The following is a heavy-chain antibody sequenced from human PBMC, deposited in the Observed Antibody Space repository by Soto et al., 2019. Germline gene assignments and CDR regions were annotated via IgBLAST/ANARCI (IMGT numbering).Heavy chain of an antibody. V-gene: IGHV4-39*01. CDR3: ARLGWGNGDSDY. CDR2: ILYTGTT. D-gene: IGHD2-21*01. Sequence: QLQLHESGPGLVKSSETLSLTCTVSGGSISKSSYFWGWIRQAPGKGLEWIASILYTGTTSYNSSLKSRVAISVDTSKNQFSLKLNSVTAADTAVYYCARLGWGNGDSDYWGQGTLVTVSS. J-gene: IGHJ4*02. CDR1: GGSISKSSYF.